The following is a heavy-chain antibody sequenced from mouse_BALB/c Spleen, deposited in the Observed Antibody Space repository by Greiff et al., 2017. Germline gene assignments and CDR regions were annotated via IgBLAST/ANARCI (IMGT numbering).Heavy chain of an antibody. CDR3: TRLRGYYGSYYFDD. Sequence: QVQLQQPGAELVKPGASVKLSCKASGYTFTSYYMYWVKQRPGQGLEWIGGINPSNGGTNFNEKFKSKATLTVDKSSSTAYMQLSSLTSEDSAVYYCTRLRGYYGSYYFDDWGQGTTLTVSS. V-gene: IGHV1S81*02. CDR1: GYTFTSYY. CDR2: INPSNGGT. J-gene: IGHJ2*01. D-gene: IGHD1-2*01.